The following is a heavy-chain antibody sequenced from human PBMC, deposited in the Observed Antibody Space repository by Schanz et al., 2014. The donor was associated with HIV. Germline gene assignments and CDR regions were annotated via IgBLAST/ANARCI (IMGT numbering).Heavy chain of an antibody. CDR2: VNPRSGNT. CDR1: GYTFSDYD. J-gene: IGHJ4*02. D-gene: IGHD2-8*01. V-gene: IGHV1-8*02. CDR3: TRGARDCSNGVCGGTYFDY. Sequence: QVQLVQSGPEVKKPGASVRVSCETSGYTFSDYDINWVRQAPGQGLEWMGWVNPRSGNTGYAQKFQGRVTLTRNTSLTTAFMELSSLTSDDTAVYYCTRGARDCSNGVCGGTYFDYWGQGTLVTVSS.